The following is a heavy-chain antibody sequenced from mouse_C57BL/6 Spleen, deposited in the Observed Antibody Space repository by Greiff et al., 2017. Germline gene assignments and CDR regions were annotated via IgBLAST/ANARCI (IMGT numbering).Heavy chain of an antibody. CDR3: ARARNYAMDY. V-gene: IGHV5-4*03. J-gene: IGHJ4*01. Sequence: DVMLVESGGGLVKPGGSLKLSCAASGFTFSSYAMSWVRQTPEKRLEWVATISDGGSYTYYPDNVKGRFTISRDNAKNNLYLQMSHLKSEDTAMYYCARARNYAMDYWGQGTSVTVSS. CDR1: GFTFSSYA. CDR2: ISDGGSYT.